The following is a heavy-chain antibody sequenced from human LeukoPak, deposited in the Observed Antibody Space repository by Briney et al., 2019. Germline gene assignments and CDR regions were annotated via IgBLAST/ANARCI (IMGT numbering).Heavy chain of an antibody. CDR1: GFTFSSYA. J-gene: IGHJ4*02. CDR3: ARDFGRYYFDY. D-gene: IGHD3-10*01. Sequence: GGSLRLSCAASGFTFSSYAMHWVRQAPGKGLEWVAVISYDGSNKYYADSVKGRFTISRDNSKNSLYLQMNSLRAEDTAVYYCARDFGRYYFDYWGQGTLVTVSS. CDR2: ISYDGSNK. V-gene: IGHV3-30*04.